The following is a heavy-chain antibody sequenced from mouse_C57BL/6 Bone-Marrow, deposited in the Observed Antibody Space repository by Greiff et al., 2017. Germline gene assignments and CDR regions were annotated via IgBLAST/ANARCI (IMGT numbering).Heavy chain of an antibody. CDR2: ISSGSSTI. Sequence: EVQGVESGGGLVKPGGSLKLSCAASGFTFSDYGMHWVRQAPEKGLEWVAYISSGSSTIYYADTVKGRFNIYRDNAKNSLFLQMTSLGSEDTAMYFYRGGLTMDYWDQGTSVTVSS. V-gene: IGHV5-17*01. J-gene: IGHJ4*01. CDR1: GFTFSDYG. D-gene: IGHD3-1*01. CDR3: RGGLTMDY.